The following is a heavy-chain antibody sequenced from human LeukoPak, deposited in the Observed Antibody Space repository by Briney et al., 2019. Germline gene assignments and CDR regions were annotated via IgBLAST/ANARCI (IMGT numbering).Heavy chain of an antibody. Sequence: PGGSLTLSCAASGFIFSKYWMHWVRPAPGRELVWVSLINTEGNNKLYADCVKGRFPISRDNAKNNLNRQLNSLRAEDTAVYFCASFGFMRYGPSWGQGTLVTVSS. V-gene: IGHV3-74*01. D-gene: IGHD2-8*01. CDR1: GFIFSKYW. CDR3: ASFGFMRYGPS. J-gene: IGHJ5*02. CDR2: INTEGNNK.